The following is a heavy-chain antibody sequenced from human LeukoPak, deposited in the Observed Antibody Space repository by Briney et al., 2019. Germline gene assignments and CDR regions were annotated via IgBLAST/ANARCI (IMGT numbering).Heavy chain of an antibody. CDR2: ISSSSSYI. J-gene: IGHJ4*02. D-gene: IGHD5-24*01. V-gene: IGHV3-21*01. Sequence: PGGSLRLSCAASGFTFSSYSMNWVRQAPGKGLEWVSSISSSSSYIYYADSVKGRFTISRDNAKNSLYLQMNGLRAEDTAVYYCARAWDGYNPLDYWGQGTLVTVSS. CDR1: GFTFSSYS. CDR3: ARAWDGYNPLDY.